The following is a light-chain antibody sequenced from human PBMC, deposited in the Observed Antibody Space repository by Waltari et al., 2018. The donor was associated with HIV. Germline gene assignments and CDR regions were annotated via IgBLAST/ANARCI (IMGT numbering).Light chain of an antibody. V-gene: IGKV1-5*03. CDR2: KAS. Sequence: DIQMTQSPSTLSASVGDRVTITCRASQSISSLLAWYQQKPGKAPKLLIYKASSLESGVPSRFSGSGSGKEFTLTISSLQPDDFATYYCQQYNSYSITFGQGTRLEIK. CDR1: QSISSL. J-gene: IGKJ5*01. CDR3: QQYNSYSIT.